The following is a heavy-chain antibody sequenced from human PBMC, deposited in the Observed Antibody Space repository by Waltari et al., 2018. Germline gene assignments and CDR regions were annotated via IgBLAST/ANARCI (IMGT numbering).Heavy chain of an antibody. CDR3: ASLEVLWYFDL. D-gene: IGHD3-3*01. Sequence: QVQLQESGPGLVKPSETLSLTCTVSGGSISSHYWSWIRQPPGKGLEWIGYIYYSGSTNYNPSLKSRVTISVDTSKNQFSLKLSSVTAADTAVYYCASLEVLWYFDLWGRGTLVIVSS. CDR1: GGSISSHY. J-gene: IGHJ2*01. V-gene: IGHV4-59*11. CDR2: IYYSGST.